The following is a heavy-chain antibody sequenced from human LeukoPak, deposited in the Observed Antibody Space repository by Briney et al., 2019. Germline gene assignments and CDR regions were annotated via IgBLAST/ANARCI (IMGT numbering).Heavy chain of an antibody. Sequence: ASVKVSCKASGYTFTGYYMHWVRQAPGQGLEWMGWINPNSGGTNYAQKFQGRVTMTRDTSISTAYMELSRLRSDDTAVYYCARDRRYYYGSGSSTNWFDPWGQGTLATVSS. D-gene: IGHD3-10*01. CDR3: ARDRRYYYGSGSSTNWFDP. CDR1: GYTFTGYY. J-gene: IGHJ5*02. V-gene: IGHV1-2*02. CDR2: INPNSGGT.